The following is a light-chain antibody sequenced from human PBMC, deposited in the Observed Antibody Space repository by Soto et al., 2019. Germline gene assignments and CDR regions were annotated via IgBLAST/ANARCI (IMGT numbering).Light chain of an antibody. CDR1: QRISSY. V-gene: IGKV1-39*01. CDR2: AAS. CDR3: QQSSSTPPWT. J-gene: IGKJ1*01. Sequence: DIQMTQSPSSLSASVGDRVTITCRASQRISSYLNWYQQKPGKAPKLLIYAASSLQGGVPSRFSGSGSVTDFTLTISSLQPEDFATYYCQQSSSTPPWTFGQGTKV.